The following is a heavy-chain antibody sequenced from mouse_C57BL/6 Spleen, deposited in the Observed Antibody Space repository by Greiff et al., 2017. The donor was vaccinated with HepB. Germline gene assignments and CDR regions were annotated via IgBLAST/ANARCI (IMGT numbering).Heavy chain of an antibody. Sequence: QVQLQQPGAELVKPGASVKLSCKASGYAFTSYWMQWVKQRPGQGLEWIGVIDPSDSYTNYNQKFKGKATLTVDTSSSTAYMQLSSLTSEDSAVYYCARDSYSTTPFAYWGQGTLVTVSA. V-gene: IGHV1-50*01. D-gene: IGHD2-5*01. CDR3: ARDSYSTTPFAY. J-gene: IGHJ3*01. CDR2: IDPSDSYT. CDR1: GYAFTSYW.